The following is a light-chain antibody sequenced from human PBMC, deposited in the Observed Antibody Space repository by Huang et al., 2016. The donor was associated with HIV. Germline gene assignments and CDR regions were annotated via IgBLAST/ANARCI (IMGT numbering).Light chain of an antibody. J-gene: IGKJ2*01. CDR2: GAS. CDR1: QSVSRD. CDR3: QQRSDWPRT. V-gene: IGKV3-11*01. Sequence: EIVLTQSPAPLSLSPGERATLSCRASQSVSRDFDWYQQTAGQAPRLLIYGASNRATGSPARFSGSGSGTDFTLTISSLEPEDFAVYYCQQRSDWPRTFGQGTKLEIK.